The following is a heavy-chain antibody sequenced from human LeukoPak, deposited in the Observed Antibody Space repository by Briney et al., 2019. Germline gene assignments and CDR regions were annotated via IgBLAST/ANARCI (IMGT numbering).Heavy chain of an antibody. CDR2: INHSGST. CDR3: ARDLAARPWYFDL. J-gene: IGHJ2*01. CDR1: GGSFSGYY. Sequence: SETLSLTCAVYGGSFSGYYWSWIRQPPGKGLEWIGEINHSGSTNYNPSLKSRVTISVDTSKNQFSLKLSSVTAADTAVYYCARDLAARPWYFDLWGRGTLVTVSS. D-gene: IGHD6-6*01. V-gene: IGHV4-34*01.